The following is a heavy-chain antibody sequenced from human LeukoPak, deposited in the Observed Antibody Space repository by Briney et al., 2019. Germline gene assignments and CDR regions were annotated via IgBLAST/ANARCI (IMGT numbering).Heavy chain of an antibody. Sequence: ASVKVSCKASGYTFTGYYMHWVRQAPGQGLEWMGWINPNSGGTNYAQKFQGRVTMTRDTSISTAYMELSGLRSDDTAVYYCARDPGYSSSWLFDYWGQGTLVTVSS. CDR3: ARDPGYSSSWLFDY. CDR1: GYTFTGYY. J-gene: IGHJ4*02. D-gene: IGHD6-13*01. V-gene: IGHV1-2*02. CDR2: INPNSGGT.